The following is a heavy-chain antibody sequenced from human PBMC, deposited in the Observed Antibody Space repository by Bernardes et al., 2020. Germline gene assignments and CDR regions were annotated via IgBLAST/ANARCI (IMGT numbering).Heavy chain of an antibody. CDR1: GFSLSTSGMR. J-gene: IGHJ4*02. CDR2: IDWDDDK. D-gene: IGHD6-13*01. Sequence: SGPTLVKPTQTLTLTCTFSGFSLSTSGMRVSWIRQPPGKALEWLARIDWDDDKFYSTSLKTRLTISKDTSKNQVVLTMTNMDPVDTATYYCARSGPYSSSWYSLYFDYWGQGTLVTVSS. V-gene: IGHV2-70*04. CDR3: ARSGPYSSSWYSLYFDY.